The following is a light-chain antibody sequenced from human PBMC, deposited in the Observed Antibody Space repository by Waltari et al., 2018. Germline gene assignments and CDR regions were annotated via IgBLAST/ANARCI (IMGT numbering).Light chain of an antibody. J-gene: IGLJ3*02. CDR3: SSYTKSSTWV. Sequence: QSALTQPASVSGSPGQSITISCNGTSSDVGAYSYVSWYQQHPGKAPKLMIYDVTSRPSGVSDRFSGSKSGNTASLTISGLQAEDEADYYCSSYTKSSTWVFGGGTRLTVL. CDR2: DVT. V-gene: IGLV2-14*03. CDR1: SSDVGAYSY.